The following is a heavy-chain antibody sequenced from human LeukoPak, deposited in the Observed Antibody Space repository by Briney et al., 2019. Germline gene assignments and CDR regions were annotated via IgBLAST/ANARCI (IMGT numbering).Heavy chain of an antibody. CDR3: ARTFPLIKWEDGSNWFDP. J-gene: IGHJ5*02. D-gene: IGHD1-26*01. CDR1: GFTFSSYG. CDR2: ISYDGSNK. V-gene: IGHV3-30*03. Sequence: GGSLRLSCAASGFTFSSYGMHWVRQAPGKGLEWVAVISYDGSNKYYADSVKGRFTISRDNSKNTLYLQMNSLRAEDTAVYYCARTFPLIKWEDGSNWFDPWGQGTLVTVSS.